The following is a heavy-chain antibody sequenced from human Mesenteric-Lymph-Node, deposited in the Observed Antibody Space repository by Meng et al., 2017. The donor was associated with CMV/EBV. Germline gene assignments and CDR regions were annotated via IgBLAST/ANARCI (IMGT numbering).Heavy chain of an antibody. D-gene: IGHD6-19*01. CDR2: ISSSGDRT. V-gene: IGHV3-48*03. Sequence: GGSLRLSCAASGFTFNKYEMNWVRQAPRKGLEWLSYISSSGDRTYYAESVKGRFIVSRDNAKNILYLQMDSLRGEDTGVYYCTNSVGQWLDWFAPWGQGTLVTVSS. CDR1: GFTFNKYE. CDR3: TNSVGQWLDWFAP. J-gene: IGHJ5*02.